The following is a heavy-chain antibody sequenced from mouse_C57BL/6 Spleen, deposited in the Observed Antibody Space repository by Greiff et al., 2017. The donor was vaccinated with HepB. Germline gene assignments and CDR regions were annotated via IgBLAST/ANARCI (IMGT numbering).Heavy chain of an antibody. CDR1: GYTFTSYW. CDR2: INPSNGGT. CDR3: ARSITTVVGVPHWYFDV. D-gene: IGHD1-1*01. J-gene: IGHJ1*03. V-gene: IGHV1-53*01. Sequence: QVQLKQSGTELVKPGASVKLSCKASGYTFTSYWMHWVKQRPGQGLEWIGNINPSNGGTNYNEKFKSKATLTVDKSSSTAYMQRSSLTSEDSAVYYCARSITTVVGVPHWYFDVWGTGTTVTVSS.